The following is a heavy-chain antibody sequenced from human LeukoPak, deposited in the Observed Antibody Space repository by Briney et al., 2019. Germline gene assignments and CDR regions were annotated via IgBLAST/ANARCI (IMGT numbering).Heavy chain of an antibody. CDR3: ARSVPYGTTWYGRSDP. CDR2: IRQDGSTK. V-gene: IGHV3-7*03. D-gene: IGHD6-13*01. J-gene: IGHJ5*02. Sequence: GGSLRLSCAASGFPFNSYWMTWVRQAPGKGLEWVANIRQDGSTKYYVDSVKGRFTISRDNAMNSLYLQMNSLRAEDTAIYYCARSVPYGTTWYGRSDPWGQGTLVTVSS. CDR1: GFPFNSYW.